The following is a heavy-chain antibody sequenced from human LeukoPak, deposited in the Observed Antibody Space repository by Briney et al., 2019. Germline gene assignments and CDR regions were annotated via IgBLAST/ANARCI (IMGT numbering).Heavy chain of an antibody. CDR2: IYYSGST. J-gene: IGHJ4*02. CDR1: GGSISSYY. Sequence: KSSETLSLTCTVSGGSISSYYWSWIRQPPGKGLEWIGYIYYSGSTNYNPSLKSRVTISVDTSKNQFSLKLSSVTAADTAVYYCARGSPYYYDSSGYYYFDYWGQGTLVTVSS. CDR3: ARGSPYYYDSSGYYYFDY. D-gene: IGHD3-22*01. V-gene: IGHV4-59*01.